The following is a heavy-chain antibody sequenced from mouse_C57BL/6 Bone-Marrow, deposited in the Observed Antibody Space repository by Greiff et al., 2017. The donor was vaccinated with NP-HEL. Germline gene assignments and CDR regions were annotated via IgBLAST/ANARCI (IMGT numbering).Heavy chain of an antibody. Sequence: EVQLVESGGGLVKPGGSLKLSCAASGFTFSSYTMSWVRQTPAKRLEWVATISGGGGNTYYPDSVKGRFTISRDNAKNTLYLQMSSLRSEDTALYYCARHGYRAWFAYWGQGTLVTVSA. J-gene: IGHJ3*01. CDR3: ARHGYRAWFAY. D-gene: IGHD2-14*01. V-gene: IGHV5-9*01. CDR2: ISGGGGNT. CDR1: GFTFSSYT.